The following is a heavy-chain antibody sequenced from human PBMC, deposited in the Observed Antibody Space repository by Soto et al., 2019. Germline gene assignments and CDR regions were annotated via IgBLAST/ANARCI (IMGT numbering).Heavy chain of an antibody. Sequence: APVKVSCKASGYTFSGHAIHWLRQAPGQRPEWLGWINGGNSKTYYSEKFEGRVTFTRDTVATTVNMELTSLTSEDTAVYYFGRDQSGPGYYVDWFDPWGQGTLVTVSS. CDR2: INGGNSKT. D-gene: IGHD1-26*01. V-gene: IGHV1-3*01. CDR1: GYTFSGHA. CDR3: GRDQSGPGYYVDWFDP. J-gene: IGHJ5*02.